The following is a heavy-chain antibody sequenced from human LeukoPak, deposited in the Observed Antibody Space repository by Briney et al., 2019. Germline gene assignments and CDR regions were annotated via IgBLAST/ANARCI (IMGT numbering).Heavy chain of an antibody. CDR1: GFTFSSYW. CDR2: INHNGNVN. J-gene: IGHJ4*02. V-gene: IGHV3-7*04. CDR3: ARGNYGDYYFDY. Sequence: GGSLRLSCAASGFTFSSYWMNWARQAPGKGLEWVASINHNGNVNYYVDSVKGRFTISRDNSKNTLYLQMNSLRAEDTAVYYCARGNYGDYYFDYWGQGTLVTVSS. D-gene: IGHD4-17*01.